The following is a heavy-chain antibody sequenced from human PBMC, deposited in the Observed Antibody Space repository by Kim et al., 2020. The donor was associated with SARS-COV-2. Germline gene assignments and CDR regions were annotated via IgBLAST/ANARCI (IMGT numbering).Heavy chain of an antibody. J-gene: IGHJ4*02. CDR3: ARAHEPQGGHYDSSGYFSPRTFLDY. V-gene: IGHV3-30*04. Sequence: GGSLRLSCTASGFTFSGYAVHWVRQAPGKGLEWVAVISYDGNNKYYADSVKGRFTISRDNSKNTLYLQMSSLRAEDTAVYYCARAHEPQGGHYDSSGYFSPRTFLDYWGQGTLCSLSS. D-gene: IGHD3-22*01. CDR1: GFTFSGYA. CDR2: ISYDGNNK.